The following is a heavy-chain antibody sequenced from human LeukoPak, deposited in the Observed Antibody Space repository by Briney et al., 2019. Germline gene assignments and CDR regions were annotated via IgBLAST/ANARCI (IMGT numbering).Heavy chain of an antibody. J-gene: IGHJ4*02. D-gene: IGHD3-10*01. V-gene: IGHV1-69*05. CDR1: GGTFSSYA. CDR3: ARGSLIRITMVRGVIIY. CDR2: IIPIFGTA. Sequence: ASVKVSCKASGGTFSSYAISWVRQAPGQGLEWMGRIIPIFGTANYAQKFQGRVTITTDESTSTAYMELSSLRSEDTAVYYCARGSLIRITMVRGVIIYWGQGTLVTVSS.